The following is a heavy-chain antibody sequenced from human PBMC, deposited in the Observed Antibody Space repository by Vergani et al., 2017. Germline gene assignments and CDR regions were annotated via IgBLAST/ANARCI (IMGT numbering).Heavy chain of an antibody. CDR3: TTDPRYCGDGSCYWLRDHHYYGMDV. D-gene: IGHD2-21*01. J-gene: IGHJ6*02. CDR1: GFSFRNAW. CDR2: IKSTFDRRKT. V-gene: IGHV3-15*07. Sequence: EVQLVESGGGIVKPGGSLRLSCVASGFSFRNAWMNWVRRTPGKGLEWVGRIKSTFDRRKTDYAAAVKGRFTISRDDSKNTLFLQMNGLKTEDIGVYYCTTDPRYCGDGSCYWLRDHHYYGMDVWGQGTTVTVSS.